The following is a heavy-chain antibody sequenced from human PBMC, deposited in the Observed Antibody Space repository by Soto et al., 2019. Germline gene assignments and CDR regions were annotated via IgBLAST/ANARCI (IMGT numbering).Heavy chain of an antibody. CDR3: ARPREAGKYYYGVDV. J-gene: IGHJ6*02. D-gene: IGHD6-19*01. CDR2: IYPGDSDT. CDR1: GYSFTSYW. Sequence: PGESLKISCKGSGYSFTSYWIGWVRQMPGKGLEWMGVIYPGDSDTRYSPSFQGQVTISADKSISTAYLQWSSLKASDTAMYYCARPREAGKYYYGVDVWGQGTTVTVS. V-gene: IGHV5-51*01.